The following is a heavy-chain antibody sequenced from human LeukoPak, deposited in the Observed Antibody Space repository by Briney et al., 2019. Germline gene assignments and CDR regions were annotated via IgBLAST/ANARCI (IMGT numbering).Heavy chain of an antibody. CDR1: GFTLSSYA. Sequence: GGSLRLSCAASGFTLSSYAMSWVRQAPGKWLEWVSAISGSGGSTYYADSVKGRFTISRDNSKNTLYLQMNSLRAEDTAVYYCAKGGYYGSGRPDYWGQGTLVTVSS. J-gene: IGHJ4*02. V-gene: IGHV3-23*01. CDR2: ISGSGGST. CDR3: AKGGYYGSGRPDY. D-gene: IGHD3-10*01.